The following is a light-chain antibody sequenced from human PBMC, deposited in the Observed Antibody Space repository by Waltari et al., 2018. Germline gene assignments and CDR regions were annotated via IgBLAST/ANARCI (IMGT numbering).Light chain of an antibody. CDR1: QILLYSSSNRNA. CDR2: WAA. CDR3: QQYYNAPLT. J-gene: IGKJ4*01. Sequence: DIVMTQSPDSLAVSLGERATITCKSSQILLYSSSNRNAFSWYQQKPGPPPKLLFFWAATRESGAPDRFSVSGSGTDFTLTISSLQAEDVAVYYCQQYYNAPLTFGGGTKVEIK. V-gene: IGKV4-1*01.